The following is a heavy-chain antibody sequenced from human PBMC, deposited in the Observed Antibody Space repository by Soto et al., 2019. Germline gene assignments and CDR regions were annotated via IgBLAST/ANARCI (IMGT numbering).Heavy chain of an antibody. J-gene: IGHJ5*02. CDR3: ATLPPRIEVTVLPIPT. D-gene: IGHD2-15*01. V-gene: IGHV4-39*01. CDR1: GGSISSTSYY. CDR2: FYYSGST. Sequence: PSETLSLTCTVSGGSISSTSYYWVWIRQPPGKGLEWIGSFYYSGSTYYNPSLKSRVSISVDTSENQFSLKLSSVTAADTAVYYCATLPPRIEVTVLPIPTWGQGTLVTVSS.